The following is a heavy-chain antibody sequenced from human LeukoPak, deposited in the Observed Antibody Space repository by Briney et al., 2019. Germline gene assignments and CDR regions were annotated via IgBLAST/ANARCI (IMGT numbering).Heavy chain of an antibody. CDR1: GFTFGAYA. D-gene: IGHD6-19*01. CDR3: ARKGRSSGPTGPGGRLY. Sequence: GGSLRLSCAASGFTFGAYAFTWVRQAPGRGLEWVSSISGSGDRTYFADSVKGRFTISRDNSKNTLYLQMNSLRAEDTAVYYCARKGRSSGPTGPGGRLYWGQGTLVTVSS. V-gene: IGHV3-23*01. J-gene: IGHJ4*02. CDR2: ISGSGDRT.